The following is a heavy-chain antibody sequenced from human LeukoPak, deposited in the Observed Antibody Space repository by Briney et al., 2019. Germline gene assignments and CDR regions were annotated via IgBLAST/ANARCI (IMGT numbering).Heavy chain of an antibody. CDR2: ISSSGSTI. Sequence: QSGGSLRLSCAASGFTFSSYEMNWIRQAPGKGLEWVSYISSSGSTIYYADSVKGRFTISRDNAKNSLYLQMNSLRAEDTAVYYCARSPPSDILTGDYYMDVWAKGPRSPSP. CDR3: ARSPPSDILTGDYYMDV. D-gene: IGHD3-9*01. CDR1: GFTFSSYE. V-gene: IGHV3-48*03. J-gene: IGHJ6*03.